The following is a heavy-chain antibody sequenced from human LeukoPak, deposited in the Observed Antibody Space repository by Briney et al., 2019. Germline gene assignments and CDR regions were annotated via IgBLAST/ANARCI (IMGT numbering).Heavy chain of an antibody. CDR2: IKQDGSEK. CDR1: GFTFSSYW. CDR3: ARGGSYKFDY. Sequence: GGSLRLSCAASGFTFSSYWMSWVRQAPGKGLEWVANIKQDGSEKCFVDSVKGRFTISRDNAKNSQYLQMNSLRAEDTAVYYCARGGSYKFDYWGQGNLVTVSS. V-gene: IGHV3-7*01. J-gene: IGHJ4*02. D-gene: IGHD1-26*01.